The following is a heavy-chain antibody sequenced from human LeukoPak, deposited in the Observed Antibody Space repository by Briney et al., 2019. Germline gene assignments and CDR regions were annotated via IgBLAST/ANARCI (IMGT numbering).Heavy chain of an antibody. CDR3: AREVAWSVFDY. D-gene: IGHD3-3*01. J-gene: IGHJ4*02. V-gene: IGHV3-30-3*01. CDR2: ISYDGSNK. CDR1: GFTFSSYA. Sequence: GGSLRLSCAASGFTFSSYAMHWVRQAPGKGLEWVAVISYDGSNKYYADSVKGRFTISRDNSKNTLYLQMNSLRAADTAVYYCAREVAWSVFDYWGQGTLVTVSS.